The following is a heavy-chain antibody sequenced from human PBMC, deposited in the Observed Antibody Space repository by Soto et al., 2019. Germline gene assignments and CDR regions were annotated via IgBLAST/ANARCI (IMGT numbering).Heavy chain of an antibody. J-gene: IGHJ3*02. CDR2: IYPGDSDT. D-gene: IGHD6-6*01. CDR3: AKGRPEMFHAFDI. CDR1: GYSFTSYW. Sequence: GESLKISCKGSGYSFTSYWIGWVRQMPGKCLEWMWIIYPGDSDTRYSPSFQGQVTISADKSISTAYLQWSSLKASDTAMYYCAKGRPEMFHAFDIWGQGTMVTVSS. V-gene: IGHV5-51*01.